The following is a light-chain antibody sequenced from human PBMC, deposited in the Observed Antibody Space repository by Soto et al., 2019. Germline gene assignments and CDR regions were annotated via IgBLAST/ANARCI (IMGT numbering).Light chain of an antibody. CDR2: DAS. Sequence: DIQMTQSPSSLSASVGDRVTITCQASQDLSNYLNWFQQKPGKAPKLLIYDASNLQTGVPSRFSGSGSWADFTFTISSLQPEDIATYYCQQYDNVPWTFGQGTKVEIK. CDR1: QDLSNY. CDR3: QQYDNVPWT. J-gene: IGKJ1*01. V-gene: IGKV1-33*01.